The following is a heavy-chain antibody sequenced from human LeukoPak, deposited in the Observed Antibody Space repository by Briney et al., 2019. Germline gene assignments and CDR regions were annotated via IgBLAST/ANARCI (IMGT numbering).Heavy chain of an antibody. CDR1: GFTFSGHA. D-gene: IGHD1-26*01. CDR2: ISYDGSNS. CDR3: AKDWGQRGVGASLGH. Sequence: GGSLRLSCAASGFTFSGHAMVWVRQRPGKGLEWVSFISYDGSNSVHADSVMGRFTISRDNSKNTVDLQINSLRHEDTAVYYCAKDWGQRGVGASLGHWGQGTLVIVSS. V-gene: IGHV3-30*18. J-gene: IGHJ4*02.